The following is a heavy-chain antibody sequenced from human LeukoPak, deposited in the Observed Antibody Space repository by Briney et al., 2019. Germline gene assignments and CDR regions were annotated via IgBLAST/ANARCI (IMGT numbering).Heavy chain of an antibody. V-gene: IGHV3-23*01. Sequence: PGGSLRLSCAASGFTFSSYAMSWVRQAPGRGLEWVSAISGSGGSTYYADSVKGRFTISRHNSKNTLYLQMNSLRAEDTAVYYCARGGGFSYGDYPSHFDYWGQGALVTVSS. CDR1: GFTFSSYA. CDR2: ISGSGGST. CDR3: ARGGGFSYGDYPSHFDY. D-gene: IGHD4-17*01. J-gene: IGHJ4*02.